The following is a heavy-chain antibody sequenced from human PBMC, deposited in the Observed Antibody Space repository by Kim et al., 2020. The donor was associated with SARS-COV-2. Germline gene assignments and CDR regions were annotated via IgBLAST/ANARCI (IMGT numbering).Heavy chain of an antibody. D-gene: IGHD3-9*01. Sequence: PSLKSRVTISVDTSKTQFSLKLSSVTAADTAVYYCARGGDDILTGYYIDYWGQGTLVTVSS. V-gene: IGHV4-39*01. CDR3: ARGGDDILTGYYIDY. J-gene: IGHJ4*02.